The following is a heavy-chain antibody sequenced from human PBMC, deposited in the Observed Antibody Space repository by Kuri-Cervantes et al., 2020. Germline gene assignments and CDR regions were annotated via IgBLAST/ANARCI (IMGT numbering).Heavy chain of an antibody. J-gene: IGHJ6*02. CDR3: AKDRGYSYGYNYYGMDV. V-gene: IGHV3-23*01. CDR2: ISGSGSTT. D-gene: IGHD3-16*02. CDR1: GFTFRSYA. Sequence: GESLKISCAASGFTFRSYAMSWVRQAPGRGLEWGSAISGSGSTTHYADSVKGRFTVSRDNSKSTLYLEMNSLRAEDTAIYYCAKDRGYSYGYNYYGMDVWGQGTTVTVSS.